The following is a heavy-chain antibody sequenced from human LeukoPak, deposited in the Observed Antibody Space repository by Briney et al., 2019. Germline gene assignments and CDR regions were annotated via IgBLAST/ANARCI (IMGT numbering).Heavy chain of an antibody. V-gene: IGHV4-30-4*01. D-gene: IGHD2-15*01. CDR3: ARDTPLCSGGSCYSYDAFDI. CDR1: GGSISSGDYY. Sequence: PSQTLSLTCTVSGGSISSGDYYWSWIRQPPGKGLEWIGYIYYSGSTYYNPSLKSRVTISVDTSKNQFSLKLSSVTAADTAVYYCARDTPLCSGGSCYSYDAFDIWGQGTMVTVSS. CDR2: IYYSGST. J-gene: IGHJ3*02.